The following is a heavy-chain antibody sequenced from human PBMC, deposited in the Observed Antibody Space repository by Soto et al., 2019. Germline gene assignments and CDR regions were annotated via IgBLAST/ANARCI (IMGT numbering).Heavy chain of an antibody. Sequence: GGSLRLSCAASGFTFRSYGIHWVRQAPGKGLEWVAVIWYDGSNKYYADSVKGRFTISRDNSKNTLYLQMNSLRAEDTAVYYCARDSIGYGMDVWGQGTTVTVSS. J-gene: IGHJ6*02. V-gene: IGHV3-33*01. CDR3: ARDSIGYGMDV. CDR1: GFTFRSYG. CDR2: IWYDGSNK. D-gene: IGHD2-15*01.